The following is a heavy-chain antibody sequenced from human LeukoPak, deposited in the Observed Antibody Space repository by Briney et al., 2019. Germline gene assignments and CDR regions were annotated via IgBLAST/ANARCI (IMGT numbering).Heavy chain of an antibody. CDR3: ARGRFGVVITYFDY. D-gene: IGHD3-3*01. V-gene: IGHV4-4*07. CDR2: IYTSGST. Sequence: PSETLSLTCSVSGGSISSHYWSWIRQPAGKGLEWIGRIYTSGSTNYNPSLKSRVTMSIDTSKNQFSLKLTSVTAADTAVYYCARGRFGVVITYFDYWGQGTLVTVSS. CDR1: GGSISSHY. J-gene: IGHJ4*02.